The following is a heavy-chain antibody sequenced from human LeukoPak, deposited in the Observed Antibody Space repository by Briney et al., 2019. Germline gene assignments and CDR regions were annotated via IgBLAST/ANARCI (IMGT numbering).Heavy chain of an antibody. CDR2: INWNGGST. CDR3: ARDLNRRVAAAGTCAFDI. Sequence: RPGGSLRLSCAASGFTFDDYGMSWVRQAPGKGLEWVSGINWNGGSTGYADSVKGRFTISRDNAKNSLYLQMNSLRAEDTALYYCARDLNRRVAAAGTCAFDIWGQGTMVTVSS. J-gene: IGHJ3*02. CDR1: GFTFDDYG. D-gene: IGHD6-13*01. V-gene: IGHV3-20*04.